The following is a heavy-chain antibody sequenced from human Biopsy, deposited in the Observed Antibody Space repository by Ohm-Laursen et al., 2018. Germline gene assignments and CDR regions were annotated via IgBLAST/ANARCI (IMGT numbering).Heavy chain of an antibody. Sequence: SLRLSCTAPGFTFSSYAMNWFRQAPGKGLEWVSTISDNSDIIYDTDSVKGRFTISRDNSKNTLYLQMNSLRADDTAVYYCALAAAQTVTHFDYWGQGTLVTVSS. CDR3: ALAAAQTVTHFDY. CDR1: GFTFSSYA. V-gene: IGHV3-23*01. J-gene: IGHJ4*02. D-gene: IGHD4-17*01. CDR2: ISDNSDII.